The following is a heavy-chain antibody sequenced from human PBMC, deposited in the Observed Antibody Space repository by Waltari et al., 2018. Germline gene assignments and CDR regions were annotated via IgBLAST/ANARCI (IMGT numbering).Heavy chain of an antibody. J-gene: IGHJ4*02. CDR2: INHSGST. Sequence: QVQLQQWGAGLLKPSETLSLTCAVYGGSFSGYSCSWLRHPPGKGLEWIGEINHSGSTNYNPSLKSRVTISVDTSKNQFSLKLSSVTAADTAVYYCASGLGYCSGGSCYGDDWGQGTLVTVSS. CDR1: GGSFSGYS. D-gene: IGHD2-15*01. V-gene: IGHV4-34*01. CDR3: ASGLGYCSGGSCYGDD.